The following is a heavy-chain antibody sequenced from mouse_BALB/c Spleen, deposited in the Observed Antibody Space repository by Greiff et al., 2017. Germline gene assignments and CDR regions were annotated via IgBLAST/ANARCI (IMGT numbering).Heavy chain of an antibody. CDR2: ISSGGSYT. J-gene: IGHJ2*01. Sequence: EVQGVESGGGLVKPGGSLKLSCAASGFTFSSYAMSWVRQTPEKRLEWVATISSGGSYTYYPDSVTGRFTISRDNAKNTLYLQMSSLRSEDTAMYYCARRGDYDPYYFDYWGQGTTLTVSS. V-gene: IGHV5-9-3*01. D-gene: IGHD2-4*01. CDR3: ARRGDYDPYYFDY. CDR1: GFTFSSYA.